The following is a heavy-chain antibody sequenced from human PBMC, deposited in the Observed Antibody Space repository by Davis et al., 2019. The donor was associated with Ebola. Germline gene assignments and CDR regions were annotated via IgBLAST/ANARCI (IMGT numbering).Heavy chain of an antibody. V-gene: IGHV5-51*01. J-gene: IGHJ3*02. CDR1: GYSFTSYW. CDR2: IYPGDSDT. Sequence: GESLKISCKGSGYSFTSYWIGWVRQMPGKGLGWMGIIYPGDSDTRYSPSFQGQVTISADKSISTAYLQWSSLKASDTAMYYCARSDSNYVSPFDIWGQGTMVTVSS. D-gene: IGHD4-11*01. CDR3: ARSDSNYVSPFDI.